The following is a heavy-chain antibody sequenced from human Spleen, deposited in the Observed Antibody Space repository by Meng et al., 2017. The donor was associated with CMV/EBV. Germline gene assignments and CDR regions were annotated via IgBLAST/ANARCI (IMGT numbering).Heavy chain of an antibody. D-gene: IGHD3-3*01. CDR2: IKQDGSEK. J-gene: IGHJ4*02. Sequence: GGSLRLSCAASGFTFSSYWMSWVRQAPGKGLEWVANIKQDGSEKYYVDSVKGRFTISRDNAKNSLYLQMNSLRAEDTAVYYCAKPLYDFWSGYYTAPFDYWGQGTLVTISS. CDR1: GFTFSSYW. V-gene: IGHV3-7*01. CDR3: AKPLYDFWSGYYTAPFDY.